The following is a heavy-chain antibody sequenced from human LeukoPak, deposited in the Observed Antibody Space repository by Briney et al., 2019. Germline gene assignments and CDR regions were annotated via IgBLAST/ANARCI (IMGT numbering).Heavy chain of an antibody. CDR2: ISGSGSAI. CDR1: GFIFSSHE. J-gene: IGHJ5*01. Sequence: GGSLRLSCAASGFIFSSHEMNWVRQAPGKGLEWVSYISGSGSAIYYADTVKGRFTISRDNAKNSLYLQMNSLRAEDTAVYYCAREVEAATGTWWFDSWGQGTLVTVSS. V-gene: IGHV3-48*03. CDR3: AREVEAATGTWWFDS. D-gene: IGHD1-1*01.